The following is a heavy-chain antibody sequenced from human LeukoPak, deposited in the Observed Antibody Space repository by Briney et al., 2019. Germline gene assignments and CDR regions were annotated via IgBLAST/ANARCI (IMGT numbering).Heavy chain of an antibody. D-gene: IGHD1/OR15-1a*01. CDR2: IYYSGST. V-gene: IGHV4-39*07. CDR3: ARDGRNWDIDY. CDR1: GGSISSSSYY. Sequence: SETPSLTCTVSGGSISSSSYYWGWIRQPPGKGLEWIGSIYYSGSTYYNPSLKSRVTISVDTSKNQFSLKLSSVTAADTAVYYCARDGRNWDIDYWGQGTLVTVSS. J-gene: IGHJ4*02.